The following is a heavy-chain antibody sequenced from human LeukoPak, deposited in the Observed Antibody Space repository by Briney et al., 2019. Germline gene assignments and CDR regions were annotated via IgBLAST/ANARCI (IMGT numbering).Heavy chain of an antibody. CDR3: AHSKRGGGYYINAFAV. D-gene: IGHD1-26*01. CDR2: SYSGGNA. Sequence: SETLSLTCTVSGAYTSAYYWSWIRQPPGKGLEWIGYSYSGGNANYNPSLKTRVTISIDTSENQFSLRLTSVTAADTAVYFCAHSKRGGGYYINAFAVWGQGTLVTISS. V-gene: IGHV4-59*01. J-gene: IGHJ3*01. CDR1: GAYTSAYY.